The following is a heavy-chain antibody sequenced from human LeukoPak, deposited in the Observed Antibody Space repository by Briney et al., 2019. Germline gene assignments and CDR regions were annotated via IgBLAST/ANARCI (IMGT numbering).Heavy chain of an antibody. J-gene: IGHJ4*02. D-gene: IGHD3-10*01. Sequence: SETLSLTCTVSGGSISSYYWSWIRQPAGKGLEWIGRIYTSGSTNYNPSLKSRVTISVDTSKNQFSLKLSSVTAADTAVYYCARADYGSGSYHFDYWGQGTLVTVSS. CDR2: IYTSGST. CDR1: GGSISSYY. V-gene: IGHV4-4*07. CDR3: ARADYGSGSYHFDY.